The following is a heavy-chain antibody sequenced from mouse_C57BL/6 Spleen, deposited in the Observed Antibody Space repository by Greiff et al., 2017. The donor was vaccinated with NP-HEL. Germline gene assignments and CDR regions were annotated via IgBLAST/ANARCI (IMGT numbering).Heavy chain of an antibody. CDR3: TRSSSYYYGSSYWYFDV. V-gene: IGHV1-15*01. D-gene: IGHD1-1*01. CDR2: IDPETGGT. J-gene: IGHJ1*03. Sequence: SGAELVRPGASVTLSCKASGYTFTDYEMHWVKQTPVHGLEWIGAIDPETGGTAYNQKFKGKAILTADKSSSTAYMELRSLTSEDSAVYYCTRSSSYYYGSSYWYFDVWGTGTTVTVSS. CDR1: GYTFTDYE.